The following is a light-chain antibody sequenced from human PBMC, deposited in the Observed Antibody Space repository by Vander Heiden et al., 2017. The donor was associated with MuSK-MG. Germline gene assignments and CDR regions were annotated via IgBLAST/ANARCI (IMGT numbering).Light chain of an antibody. J-gene: IGKJ4*01. Sequence: EIVLTQSPATLSLSPGERATLSCRASQSITNYLAWYQQKPGQAPRLLIYEASNRATGIPARFSGSGSGTNFTLTISSLEPEDFAVYYCQQRGTWPPLTFGGGTRVEIK. CDR3: QQRGTWPPLT. CDR2: EAS. CDR1: QSITNY. V-gene: IGKV3-11*01.